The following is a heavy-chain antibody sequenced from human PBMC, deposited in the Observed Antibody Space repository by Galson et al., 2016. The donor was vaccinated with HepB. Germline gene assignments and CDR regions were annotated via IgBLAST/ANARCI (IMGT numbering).Heavy chain of an antibody. V-gene: IGHV3-53*04. CDR1: GFTVSRDY. D-gene: IGHD5-18*01. Sequence: SLRLSCAASGFTVSRDYMSWVRQAPGKGLEWVTVIYSDGSTYYAESVQGRFTISRHSSKNTLSLQMNSLRVEDTAVYYCARVGSQLWLRYWGQGTLVTVSS. CDR2: IYSDGST. CDR3: ARVGSQLWLRY. J-gene: IGHJ4*02.